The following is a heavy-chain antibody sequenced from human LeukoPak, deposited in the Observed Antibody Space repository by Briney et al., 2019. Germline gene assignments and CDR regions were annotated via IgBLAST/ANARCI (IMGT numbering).Heavy chain of an antibody. CDR1: GGSISSYY. Sequence: SETLSLTCTVSGGSISSYYWSWIRQPAGKGLEWIGRIYTSGSTNYNPSLKSRVTISVDTSKNQFSLKLSSVTAADTAVYYCARETSNYYDSSGYYGPYLDYYYYGMDVWGQGTTVTVSS. J-gene: IGHJ6*02. CDR2: IYTSGST. D-gene: IGHD3-22*01. V-gene: IGHV4-4*07. CDR3: ARETSNYYDSSGYYGPYLDYYYYGMDV.